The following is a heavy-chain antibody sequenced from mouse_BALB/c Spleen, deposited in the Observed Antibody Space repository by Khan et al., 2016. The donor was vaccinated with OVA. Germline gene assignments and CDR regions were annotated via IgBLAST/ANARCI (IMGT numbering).Heavy chain of an antibody. V-gene: IGHV1-87*01. Sequence: QVQLKQSGAELARPGASVKLSCKASGYTFTSYWMQWVKQRPGLGLEWIGAIYPGDGDTRYTQKFKGKATLTADKSSSTAYMQLSSLASEDSAVYYCARSGDSPYFDYWGQGTTLTVSS. CDR1: GYTFTSYW. CDR2: IYPGDGDT. J-gene: IGHJ2*01. CDR3: ARSGDSPYFDY. D-gene: IGHD2-13*01.